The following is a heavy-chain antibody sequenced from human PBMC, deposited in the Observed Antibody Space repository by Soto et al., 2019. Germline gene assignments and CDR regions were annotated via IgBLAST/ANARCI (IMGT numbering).Heavy chain of an antibody. V-gene: IGHV1-3*01. Sequence: QVQLVQSGAEVKKPGASVKVSCKASGYTFSSYAMHWVRQAPGQRLEWMGWINAGNGNTKYSQKFQGRVTITTDTAASTAYMELSSLRSEDTAVYYCARAPGGPSFDYWGQGTLVTVSS. D-gene: IGHD3-10*01. J-gene: IGHJ4*02. CDR2: INAGNGNT. CDR3: ARAPGGPSFDY. CDR1: GYTFSSYA.